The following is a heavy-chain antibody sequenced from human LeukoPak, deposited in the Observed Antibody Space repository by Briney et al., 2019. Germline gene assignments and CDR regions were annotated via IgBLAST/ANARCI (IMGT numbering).Heavy chain of an antibody. Sequence: GGSLRLSCGASGFTFSDYYMSWIRQAPRKGLEWVSYISSSGSTIYYADSVKGRFTISRDNAKNSLYLQMNSLRAEDTAVYYCARDLNYYGSGTKMGDYCGQGTLVTVSS. CDR2: ISSSGSTI. CDR3: ARDLNYYGSGTKMGDY. V-gene: IGHV3-11*01. J-gene: IGHJ4*02. CDR1: GFTFSDYY. D-gene: IGHD3-10*01.